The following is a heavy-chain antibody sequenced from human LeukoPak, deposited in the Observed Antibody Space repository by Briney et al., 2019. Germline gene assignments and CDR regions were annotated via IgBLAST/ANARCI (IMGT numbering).Heavy chain of an antibody. J-gene: IGHJ4*02. CDR3: VRDGDDFNFDY. CDR2: VKGDGTFT. D-gene: IGHD5-24*01. V-gene: IGHV3-74*01. Sequence: GGSLRLSCAASGFTFSSHWMHWVRQAPGKGLVWVSRVKGDGTFTNYADSVYGRFTISRDNAKNTLYLHMHSLRAEDTAVYYCVRDGDDFNFDYWGQGNLVTVSS. CDR1: GFTFSSHW.